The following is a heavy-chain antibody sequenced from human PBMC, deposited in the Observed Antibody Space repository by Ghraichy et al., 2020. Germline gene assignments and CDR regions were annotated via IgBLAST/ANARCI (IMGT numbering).Heavy chain of an antibody. CDR1: GFSVSSNY. V-gene: IGHV3-53*01. Sequence: GGSLRLSCAASGFSVSSNYLTWVRQAPGKGLEWVSVIYSGGATYYADFVKGRFTISRDGSKNTLFLQMNSLRVEDTAIYYCARADKAMLGWLDAWGQGTLVTVSS. CDR3: ARADKAMLGWLDA. D-gene: IGHD3-16*01. J-gene: IGHJ5*02. CDR2: IYSGGAT.